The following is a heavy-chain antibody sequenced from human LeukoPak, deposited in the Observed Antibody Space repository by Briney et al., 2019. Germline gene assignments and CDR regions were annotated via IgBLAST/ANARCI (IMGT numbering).Heavy chain of an antibody. CDR1: GFTFSSYG. CDR2: IWYDGSNK. Sequence: GGSLRLSCAASGFTFSSYGMHWVRQAPGKGLEWVAVIWYDGSNKYYADSVKGRFTISRDNSKNTMYLQMNSLRAEDTAVYYCARDLEVRGGAAAGRPYYYYYAMDVWGQGTTVTVSS. CDR3: ARDLEVRGGAAAGRPYYYYYAMDV. V-gene: IGHV3-33*01. J-gene: IGHJ6*02. D-gene: IGHD6-13*01.